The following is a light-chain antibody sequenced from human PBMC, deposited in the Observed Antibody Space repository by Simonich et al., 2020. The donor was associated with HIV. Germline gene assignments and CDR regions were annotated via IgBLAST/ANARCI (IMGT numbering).Light chain of an antibody. Sequence: DIVMTQSLDSLAVSLGERATINCKSSQSVLYSSNNKNYLAWYKEKPGQSPKLLIYWASTRESGVPDRFSGSGSGTDFTLTISSLQAEDVAVYYCQQYYSTLRTFGQGTKVEIK. CDR1: QSVLYSSNNKNY. V-gene: IGKV4-1*01. CDR3: QQYYSTLRT. CDR2: WAS. J-gene: IGKJ1*01.